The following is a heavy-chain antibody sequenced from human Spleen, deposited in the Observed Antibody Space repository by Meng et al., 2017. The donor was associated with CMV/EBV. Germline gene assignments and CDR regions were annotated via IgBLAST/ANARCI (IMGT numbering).Heavy chain of an antibody. Sequence: LSLTCAASGFTFSSYSMNWVRQAPGKGLEWVSSISSSSSYIYYADSVKGRFTISRDNAKTSLYLQMNSLTAEDTAVYYCARREGGSGWYYFDYWGQGTLVTVSS. CDR1: GFTFSSYS. V-gene: IGHV3-21*01. D-gene: IGHD6-19*01. CDR3: ARREGGSGWYYFDY. J-gene: IGHJ4*02. CDR2: ISSSSSYI.